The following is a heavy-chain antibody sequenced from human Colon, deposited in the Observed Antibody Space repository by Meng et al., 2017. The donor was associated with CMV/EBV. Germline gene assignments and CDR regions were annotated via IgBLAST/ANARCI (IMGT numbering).Heavy chain of an antibody. Sequence: QVQLVQAGAEVKKPGASVKVSGKTSGYVLDLYGISWVRQAPGQGLEWMGWISADNRYTSYAQKLEGRVTMTRDTSTSTAYMELRSLRSDDTAVYYCARVYEYSSSWGSDYWGQGTLVTVSS. CDR3: ARVYEYSSSWGSDY. CDR1: GYVLDLYG. D-gene: IGHD6-6*01. CDR2: ISADNRYT. V-gene: IGHV1-18*01. J-gene: IGHJ4*02.